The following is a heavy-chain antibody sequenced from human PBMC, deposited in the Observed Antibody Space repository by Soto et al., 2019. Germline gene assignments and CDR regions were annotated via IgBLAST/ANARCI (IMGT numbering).Heavy chain of an antibody. CDR2: INGRSNYK. V-gene: IGHV3-21*01. J-gene: IGHJ4*01. Sequence: PRGSLRLPCASSGFTFSTCTRNWVRRAAGTGLEWVSPINGRSNYKYYTDSVKGRFTISRDNAKTSLYLQMNMLRAEDTAVYYCARGDGRVGGTSAFDYWALGALVTVSA. CDR3: ARGDGRVGGTSAFDY. D-gene: IGHD1-26*01. CDR1: GFTFSTCT.